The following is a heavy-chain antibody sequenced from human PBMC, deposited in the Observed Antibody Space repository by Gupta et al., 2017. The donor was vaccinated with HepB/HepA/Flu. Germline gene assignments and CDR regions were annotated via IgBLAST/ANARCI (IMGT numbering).Heavy chain of an antibody. CDR2: IYSGGST. CDR3: ARTNWNYVMRGWDAFDI. J-gene: IGHJ3*02. D-gene: IGHD1-7*01. V-gene: IGHV3-66*01. CDR1: GFTVSSNY. Sequence: EVQLVESGGGLVQPGGSLRLSCAASGFTVSSNYMSWVRQAPGKGLEWVSVIYSGGSTYYADSVKGRFTISRDNAKKTLYLQRISLRAEDTAVYYCARTNWNYVMRGWDAFDIWGQGTMV.